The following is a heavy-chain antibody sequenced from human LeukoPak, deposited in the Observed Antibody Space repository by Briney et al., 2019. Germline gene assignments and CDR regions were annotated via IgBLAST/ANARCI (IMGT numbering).Heavy chain of an antibody. CDR1: GFTFSSYE. CDR3: ARRISVAGGGTAFDL. D-gene: IGHD6-19*01. CDR2: ISSSGSTI. Sequence: GGSLRLSCAASGFTFSSYEMNWVRQAPGKGLEWVSYISSSGSTIYYADSVKGRFTISRDNAKNSLYLQMNSLRDADTAFYYCARRISVAGGGTAFDLWGQGTLVTVSS. V-gene: IGHV3-48*03. J-gene: IGHJ3*01.